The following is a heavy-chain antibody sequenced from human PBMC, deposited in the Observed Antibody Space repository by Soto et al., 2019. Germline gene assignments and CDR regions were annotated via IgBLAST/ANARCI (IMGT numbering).Heavy chain of an antibody. CDR3: ARGCSGGSCYRRDASDI. D-gene: IGHD2-15*01. CDR1: GGTFSSYA. V-gene: IGHV1-69*01. CDR2: IIPIFGTA. Sequence: QVQLVQSGAEVKKPGSSVKVSCKASGGTFSSYAISWVRQAPGQGLEWMGGIIPIFGTANYAQKFQGRVTITADESTSTAYMELSSLRSEDTAVYYCARGCSGGSCYRRDASDIWGQGTMVTVSS. J-gene: IGHJ3*02.